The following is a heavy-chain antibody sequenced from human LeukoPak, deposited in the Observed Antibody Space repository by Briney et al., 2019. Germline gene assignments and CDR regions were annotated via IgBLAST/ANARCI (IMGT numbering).Heavy chain of an antibody. CDR3: ARGGGWLYYYYYYGMDV. D-gene: IGHD5-12*01. J-gene: IGHJ6*02. CDR2: ISHSGST. Sequence: SETLSLTCAVYGGSFSGYYWSWIRQPPGKGLEWIGEISHSGSTNYNPSLKSRVTISVDTSKNQFSLKLSSVAAADTAVYYCARGGGWLYYYYYYGMDVWGQGTTVTVSS. CDR1: GGSFSGYY. V-gene: IGHV4-34*01.